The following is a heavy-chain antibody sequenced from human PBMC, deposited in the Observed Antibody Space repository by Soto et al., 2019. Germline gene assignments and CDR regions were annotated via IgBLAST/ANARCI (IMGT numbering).Heavy chain of an antibody. D-gene: IGHD2-2*01. J-gene: IGHJ6*02. V-gene: IGHV1-69*01. CDR2: IIPISGTA. CDR1: GGTFSSYA. CDR3: ARSHGSSTSLEIYYYYYYGMDV. Sequence: QVQLVQSGAEVKKPGSSVKVSCKASGGTFSSYAISWVRQAPGQGLEWMGGIIPISGTANYAQKFQGRVTITADESTSSAYMELNSLRSEDTAVYYCARSHGSSTSLEIYYYYYYGMDVWGQGTTVTVSS.